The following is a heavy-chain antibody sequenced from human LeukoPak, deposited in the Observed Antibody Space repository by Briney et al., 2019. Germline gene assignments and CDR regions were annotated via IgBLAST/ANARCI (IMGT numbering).Heavy chain of an antibody. J-gene: IGHJ4*02. CDR1: GGTFSSYA. CDR2: ISYDGSNK. D-gene: IGHD5-12*01. Sequence: SCKASGGTFSSYAMHWVRQAPGKGLEWVAVISYDGSNKYYADSVKGRFTISRDNSKNTLYLQMNSLRAEDTAVYYCARDRNVDIVATHPGHFDYWGQGTLVTVSS. CDR3: ARDRNVDIVATHPGHFDY. V-gene: IGHV3-30-3*01.